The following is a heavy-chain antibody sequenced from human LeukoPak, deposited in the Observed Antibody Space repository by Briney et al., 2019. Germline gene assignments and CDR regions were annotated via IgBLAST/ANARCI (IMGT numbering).Heavy chain of an antibody. V-gene: IGHV1-18*01. CDR2: ISTHNGNT. J-gene: IGHJ6*02. D-gene: IGHD3-10*01. Sequence: ASLNVSCKASGYPFTRSAINWMRQAPGQGLEWMGWISTHNGNTKYAETLQGRLTMTIDTSTNTAYMELRGLRSDDTAVYYCARNLGEEHNLYYGLDVWGQGTTVAVSS. CDR1: GYPFTRSA. CDR3: ARNLGEEHNLYYGLDV.